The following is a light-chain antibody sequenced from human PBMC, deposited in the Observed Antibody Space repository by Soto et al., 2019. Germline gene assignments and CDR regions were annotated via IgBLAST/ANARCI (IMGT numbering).Light chain of an antibody. V-gene: IGLV1-40*01. CDR1: SSNIGSGYD. J-gene: IGLJ3*02. Sequence: QAVVTQPPSVSGAPGQRVTISCTGSSSNIGSGYDVHWYQQLPGTAPKLLIYGNTNRPSGVPDRFSGSKSGTSASLAITGLQAEDEADYCCQSYDSSLSDWVFGGGTKLTVL. CDR2: GNT. CDR3: QSYDSSLSDWV.